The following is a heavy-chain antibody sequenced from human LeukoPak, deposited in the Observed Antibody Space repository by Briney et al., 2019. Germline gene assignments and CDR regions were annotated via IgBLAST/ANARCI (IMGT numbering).Heavy chain of an antibody. D-gene: IGHD3-22*01. J-gene: IGHJ3*02. V-gene: IGHV5-51*01. CDR3: ARPNYYDSSGYYYLYAFDI. Sequence: GESLKISCKGSGYSFSSYWIVWVRQMPGKGLEWMGIIYPGDSDTRYSPSFQGQVTISADKSISTAYLQWSSLKASDTAMYYCARPNYYDSSGYYYLYAFDIWGQGTMVTISS. CDR2: IYPGDSDT. CDR1: GYSFSSYW.